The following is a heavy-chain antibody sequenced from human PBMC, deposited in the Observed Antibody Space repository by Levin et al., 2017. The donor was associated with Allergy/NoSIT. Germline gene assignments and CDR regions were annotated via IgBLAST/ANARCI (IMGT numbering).Heavy chain of an antibody. D-gene: IGHD6-19*01. J-gene: IGHJ4*02. CDR1: GYTLTELS. CDR2: FDPEDGET. V-gene: IGHV1-24*01. Sequence: GESLKISCKVSGYTLTELSMHWVRQAPGKGLEWMGGFDPEDGETIYAQKFQGRVTMTEDTSTDTAYMELSSLRSEDTAVYYCATDVLPTAGIAVAGTYGYWGQGTLVTVSS. CDR3: ATDVLPTAGIAVAGTYGY.